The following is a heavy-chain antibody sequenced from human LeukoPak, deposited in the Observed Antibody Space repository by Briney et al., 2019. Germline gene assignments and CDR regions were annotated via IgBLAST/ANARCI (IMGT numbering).Heavy chain of an antibody. CDR1: GYTFTSYY. J-gene: IGHJ6*03. CDR2: INPSGGST. V-gene: IGHV1-46*01. D-gene: IGHD1-26*01. Sequence: GASVKVSCKASGYTFTSYYMHWVRQAPGQGLEWMGIINPSGGSTSYAQKFQGRVTMTRDTSTSTVYMELSSLRSEDTAVYYCARGVVGATAVYYYYYYMDVWGKGTTVTISS. CDR3: ARGVVGATAVYYYYYYMDV.